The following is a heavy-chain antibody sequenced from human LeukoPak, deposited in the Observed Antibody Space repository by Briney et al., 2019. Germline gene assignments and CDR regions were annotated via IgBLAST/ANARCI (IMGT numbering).Heavy chain of an antibody. CDR2: IFHSGDV. CDR3: ARHVSVAVTNFFDY. Sequence: SETLSLTCIVSGYSIISDYFWGWVRQPPGKGPEWIGSIFHSGDVYYNPSLKSRVTLSVDTSKNQFSLRLSSVTAADTAVYYCARHVSVAVTNFFDYWGQGTLVTVSS. CDR1: GYSIISDYF. J-gene: IGHJ4*02. V-gene: IGHV4-38-2*02. D-gene: IGHD6-19*01.